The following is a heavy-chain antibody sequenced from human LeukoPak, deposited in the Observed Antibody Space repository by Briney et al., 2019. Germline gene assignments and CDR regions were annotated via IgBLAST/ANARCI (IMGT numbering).Heavy chain of an antibody. CDR1: GVTFSSYG. Sequence: PGGSLRLSCAASGVTFSSYGMHWVRQAPGKGLEWVAFIRYDGSNKYYADSVKGRFTISRDNSKNTLYLQMNSLRAEDTAVYYCAKGRYYDFWSGYQYFDYWGQGTLVTVSS. CDR3: AKGRYYDFWSGYQYFDY. V-gene: IGHV3-30*02. J-gene: IGHJ4*02. D-gene: IGHD3-3*01. CDR2: IRYDGSNK.